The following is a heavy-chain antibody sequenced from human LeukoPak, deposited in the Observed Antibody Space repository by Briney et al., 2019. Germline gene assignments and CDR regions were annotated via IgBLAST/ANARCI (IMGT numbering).Heavy chain of an antibody. CDR2: IYYSGST. J-gene: IGHJ5*02. D-gene: IGHD6-13*01. V-gene: IGHV4-39*01. Sequence: SETLSLTCTVSGGSISSSSYYWGWIRQPPGKGLEWIGSIYYSGSTYYNPSLKSRVTISVDTSKNQFSLKLSSVTAADTAVYYWARKYSSSGSWFDPWGQGTLVNVSS. CDR3: ARKYSSSGSWFDP. CDR1: GGSISSSSYY.